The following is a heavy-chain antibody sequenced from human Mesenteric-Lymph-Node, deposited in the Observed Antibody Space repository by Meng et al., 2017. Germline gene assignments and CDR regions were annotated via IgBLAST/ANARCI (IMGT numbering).Heavy chain of an antibody. J-gene: IGHJ6*02. D-gene: IGHD3-3*01. V-gene: IGHV3-11*04. CDR1: GFTFSDFY. Sequence: GESLKISCAASGFTFSDFYMTWIRQAPGKGLEWVSYISTSGSTIFYADSVQGRFTISRDNAKNSLYLQMNSLRAEDTAVYYCARDLNDFWSGYRPLFLPYYYYYGMDVWGQGTTVTVSS. CDR2: ISTSGSTI. CDR3: ARDLNDFWSGYRPLFLPYYYYYGMDV.